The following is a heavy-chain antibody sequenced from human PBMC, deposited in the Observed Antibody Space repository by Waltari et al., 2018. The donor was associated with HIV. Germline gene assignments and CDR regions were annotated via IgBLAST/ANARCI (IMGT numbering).Heavy chain of an antibody. CDR3: TRSSTLDY. CDR2: MRSIIYGGAT. V-gene: IGHV3-49*03. CDR1: GFRLGDFP. J-gene: IGHJ4*02. D-gene: IGHD6-19*01. Sequence: EVQLVEFGGGLVQPGRSLRLSCTGFGFRLGDFPISWSRRAPGKGLEWVGLMRSIIYGGATEYAASAKGRFTISRDDLKSVAYLQMNSLKTEDTAVYYCTRSSTLDYWGQGTLVTVSS.